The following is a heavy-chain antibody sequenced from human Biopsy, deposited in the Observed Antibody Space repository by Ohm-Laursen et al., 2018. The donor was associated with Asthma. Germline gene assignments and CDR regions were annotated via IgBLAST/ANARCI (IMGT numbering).Heavy chain of an antibody. V-gene: IGHV3-53*01. Sequence: GSLRLSCTASGFSVSTKYMSWVRQAPGKGLEWVSLIYSGDNTYYADSVKGRFTISRDHSKLYLQMNNLRAEDTAVYHCARISRLGYNSLDYGMDVWGRGTTVTVSS. J-gene: IGHJ6*02. CDR3: ARISRLGYNSLDYGMDV. CDR1: GFSVSTKY. D-gene: IGHD5-24*01. CDR2: IYSGDNT.